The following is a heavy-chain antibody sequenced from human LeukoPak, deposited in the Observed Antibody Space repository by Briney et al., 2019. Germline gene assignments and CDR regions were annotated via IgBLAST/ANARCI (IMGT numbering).Heavy chain of an antibody. J-gene: IGHJ4*02. Sequence: GGSLRLSCAASGFNFGSYSMTWVRQAPGKGLEWVSVISADSATTFYADSVKGRFTISRDNAKNSLYLQMNSLRAEDTAVYYCARDKIVGATYFDYWGQGTLVTVSS. CDR1: GFNFGSYS. CDR3: ARDKIVGATYFDY. D-gene: IGHD1-26*01. V-gene: IGHV3-23*01. CDR2: ISADSATT.